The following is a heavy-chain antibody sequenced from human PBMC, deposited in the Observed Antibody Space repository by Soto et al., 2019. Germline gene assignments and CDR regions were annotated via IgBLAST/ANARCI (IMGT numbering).Heavy chain of an antibody. Sequence: GGSLRLSCAASGFIFSNYDMHWVRQTSGNGLQWVSRIGVAGDTNYSGSVKGRFTISRENAKNSFFLQMNSLRAGDTAVYYCVRGLPGGFDLWGQGSLVTVSS. V-gene: IGHV3-13*01. CDR3: VRGLPGGFDL. J-gene: IGHJ5*02. CDR1: GFIFSNYD. CDR2: IGVAGDT. D-gene: IGHD3-10*01.